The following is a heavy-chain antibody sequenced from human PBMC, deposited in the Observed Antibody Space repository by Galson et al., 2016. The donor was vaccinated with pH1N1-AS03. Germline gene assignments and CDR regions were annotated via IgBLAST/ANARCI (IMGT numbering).Heavy chain of an antibody. V-gene: IGHV5-51*03. CDR2: MYPEGSDI. CDR3: ARPSPLGIPGRKGLYAFDF. CDR1: GYNFMSYW. D-gene: IGHD7-27*01. J-gene: IGHJ3*01. Sequence: QSGAEVKKPGESLRISCKVYGYNFMSYWIGWVRQMPGKGLEWLGIMYPEGSDIRYSPSLRGQVTISADKSISTAYLQWTSLEASDSAIYFCARPSPLGIPGRKGLYAFDFWGQGTKVTVSS.